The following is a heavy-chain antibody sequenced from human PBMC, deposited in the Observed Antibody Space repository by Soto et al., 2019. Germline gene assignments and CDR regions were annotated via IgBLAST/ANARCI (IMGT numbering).Heavy chain of an antibody. J-gene: IGHJ6*02. D-gene: IGHD6-19*01. V-gene: IGHV3-30*18. Sequence: QVQLVESGGGVVQPGRSLRLSCAASGFTFSSYGMHWVRQAPGKGLEWVAVISYDGSNKYYADSVKGRFTISRDNSKNTLYLQMNSLRAEDTAVYYCAKDLEGIAVAGSMDVWGQGTTVTVSS. CDR1: GFTFSSYG. CDR2: ISYDGSNK. CDR3: AKDLEGIAVAGSMDV.